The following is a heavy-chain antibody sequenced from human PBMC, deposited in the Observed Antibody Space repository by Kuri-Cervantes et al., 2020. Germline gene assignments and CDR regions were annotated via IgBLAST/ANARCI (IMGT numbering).Heavy chain of an antibody. CDR1: GFTFSSYA. CDR3: ARGGVRGVIDGFDI. J-gene: IGHJ3*02. Sequence: GGSLRLSCAASGFTFSSYAMHWVRQAPGKGPEWVAVISYDGSNKYYADSVKGRFTISRDNSKNTLYLQMNSLRAEDTAVYYCARGGVRGVIDGFDIWGQGTMVTVSS. D-gene: IGHD3-10*01. V-gene: IGHV3-30-3*01. CDR2: ISYDGSNK.